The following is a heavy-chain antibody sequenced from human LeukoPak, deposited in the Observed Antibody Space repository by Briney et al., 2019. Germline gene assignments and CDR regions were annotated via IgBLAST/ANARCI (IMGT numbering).Heavy chain of an antibody. V-gene: IGHV3-74*01. D-gene: IGHD1-26*01. CDR1: GLTFSSYW. CDR2: INSDGSST. CDR3: ARRSSGSPPYYFGY. J-gene: IGHJ4*02. Sequence: GGSLRLSCAASGLTFSSYWVHWVRQAPGKGLVWVSRINSDGSSTSYVDSVKGRFTISRDNAKNTPYLQMNSLRAEDTAVYYCARRSSGSPPYYFGYWGQGTLVTVSS.